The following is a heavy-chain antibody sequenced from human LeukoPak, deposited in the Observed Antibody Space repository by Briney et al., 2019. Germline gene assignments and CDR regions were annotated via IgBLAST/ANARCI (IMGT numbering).Heavy chain of an antibody. Sequence: PSETPSLTCAVYGGSFSGYYWSWIRQPPGKGLEWIGEINHSGSTNYNPSLKSRVTISVDTSKNQFSLKLSSVTAADTAVYYCARENPSRRIAARRAGYGMDVWGQGTTVTVSS. V-gene: IGHV4-34*01. CDR2: INHSGST. CDR1: GGSFSGYY. CDR3: ARENPSRRIAARRAGYGMDV. J-gene: IGHJ6*02. D-gene: IGHD6-6*01.